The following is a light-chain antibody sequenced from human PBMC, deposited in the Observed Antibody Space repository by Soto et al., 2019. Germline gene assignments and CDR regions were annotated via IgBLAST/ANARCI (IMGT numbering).Light chain of an antibody. Sequence: EIVMTQSPATLSVSPGERATLSCRASQSVSINLAWYQQKPGQAPRLLIYGTFTRATGIPARFSGSGSATEFTLTISSLQSEDFEVYYCQQYNDWPRTFGQGTKVDIK. CDR1: QSVSIN. J-gene: IGKJ1*01. CDR3: QQYNDWPRT. V-gene: IGKV3-15*01. CDR2: GTF.